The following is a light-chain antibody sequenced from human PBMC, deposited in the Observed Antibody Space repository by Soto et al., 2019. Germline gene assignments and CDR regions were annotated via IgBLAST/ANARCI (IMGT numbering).Light chain of an antibody. CDR1: QSVSSN. J-gene: IGKJ3*01. V-gene: IGKV3-15*01. CDR2: GAS. Sequence: EIVMTQSPATLSVSPGDRATLSCRASQSVSSNLAWYQQKPGQAPRLLIYGASTRATGIPARFSGSGSGTEFTLTISSLQAEDVAVYYCQQYNNWPPFTFGPGTKVDIK. CDR3: QQYNNWPPFT.